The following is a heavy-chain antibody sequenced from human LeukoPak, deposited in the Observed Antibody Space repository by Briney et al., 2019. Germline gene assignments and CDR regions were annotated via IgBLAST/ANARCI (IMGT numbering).Heavy chain of an antibody. Sequence: GGSLRLSCAASGFTFSSYAMHWVRQAPGKGLEWVAVISYDGSNKYYADSVKGRFTISRDNSKNTLYLQMNSLRAEDTAVYYCAKDLLGSSGYSCPDYWGQGTLVTVSS. CDR2: ISYDGSNK. CDR3: AKDLLGSSGYSCPDY. V-gene: IGHV3-30*04. CDR1: GFTFSSYA. J-gene: IGHJ4*02. D-gene: IGHD3-22*01.